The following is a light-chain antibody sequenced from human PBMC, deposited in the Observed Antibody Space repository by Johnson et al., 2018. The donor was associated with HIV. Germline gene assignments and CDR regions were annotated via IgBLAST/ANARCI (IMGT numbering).Light chain of an antibody. V-gene: IGLV1-51*02. CDR2: ETT. J-gene: IGLJ1*01. CDR3: ATCDNSLRV. Sequence: QSVLTQPPSVSAAPGQNVTISCSGSSSNIGNNYISWYQQLPGTAPKLLIYETTKRPSGIPDRFSGSRSGTSATLGITGLQTGYEADYYCATCDNSLRVFGTVTKVTVL. CDR1: SSNIGNNY.